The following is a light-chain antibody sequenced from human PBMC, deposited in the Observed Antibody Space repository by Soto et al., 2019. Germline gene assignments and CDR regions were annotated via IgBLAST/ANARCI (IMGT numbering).Light chain of an antibody. CDR3: QQYGSIPWT. Sequence: EIVLTQSPGTLSLSPGERATLSCRATESVVSNYLAWYQLKPGQAPRLLIYDASSRATGIPDRFSGSGSGTDFILTISRLEPEDFAEYYCQQYGSIPWTFGQGTKVEIK. CDR2: DAS. V-gene: IGKV3-20*01. J-gene: IGKJ1*01. CDR1: ESVVSNY.